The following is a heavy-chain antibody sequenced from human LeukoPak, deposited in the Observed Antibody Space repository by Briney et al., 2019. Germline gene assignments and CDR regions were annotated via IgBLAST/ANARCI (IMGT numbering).Heavy chain of an antibody. CDR3: AKGGSSYSEMDY. J-gene: IGHJ4*02. V-gene: IGHV3-23*01. CDR1: RFTFSSYG. D-gene: IGHD4-11*01. Sequence: GGSLRLSCAASRFTFSSYGMHWVRQAPGKGLEWVSGLSASGGLTYYSDSVKGRFTISRDNSKNTLYLQMNSLRADDTAVYYCAKGGSSYSEMDYWGQGTLVTVSS. CDR2: LSASGGLT.